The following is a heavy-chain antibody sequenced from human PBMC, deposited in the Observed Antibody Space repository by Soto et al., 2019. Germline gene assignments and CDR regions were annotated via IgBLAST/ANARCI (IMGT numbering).Heavy chain of an antibody. V-gene: IGHV4-4*07. J-gene: IGHJ4*02. CDR1: GTSIEKFY. CDR3: ASYRGAFYFEH. D-gene: IGHD4-4*01. Sequence: TSETLSLTCSVSGTSIEKFYWSWIRQHAGKGMEWIGHIYSSGLANYNPSLEGRITMSVETSKSQFSLKLTSVSAADTAVYYCASYRGAFYFEHWGQGILVTVSS. CDR2: IYSSGLA.